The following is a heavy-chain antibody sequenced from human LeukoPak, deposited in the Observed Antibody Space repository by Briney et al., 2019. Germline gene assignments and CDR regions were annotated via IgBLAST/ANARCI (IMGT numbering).Heavy chain of an antibody. Sequence: GGSLRLSCAASGFTFSNYGMHWVHQAPGKGLEWVAFISFDGSNKYYEESVKGRFTISRDNSKNTVYLQMNSLRAEDTAVYYCAKDWGVGAKHFDYWGQGTLVTVSS. D-gene: IGHD1-26*01. V-gene: IGHV3-30*18. CDR3: AKDWGVGAKHFDY. CDR1: GFTFSNYG. CDR2: ISFDGSNK. J-gene: IGHJ4*02.